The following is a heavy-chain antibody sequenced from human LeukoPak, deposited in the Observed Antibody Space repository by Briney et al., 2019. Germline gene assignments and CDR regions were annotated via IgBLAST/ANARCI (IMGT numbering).Heavy chain of an antibody. Sequence: GGSLRLSCGASGYTFSKYAMSWVRQAPGKGLEWVSGVSGSGGVTYYADSVKGRFTISRDNSKNTLHLQMNSLRAEDTAVYYCATFLAVIAARDSLYFQHWGQGTLVSVSS. CDR3: ATFLAVIAARDSLYFQH. V-gene: IGHV3-23*01. J-gene: IGHJ1*01. D-gene: IGHD6-6*01. CDR2: VSGSGGVT. CDR1: GYTFSKYA.